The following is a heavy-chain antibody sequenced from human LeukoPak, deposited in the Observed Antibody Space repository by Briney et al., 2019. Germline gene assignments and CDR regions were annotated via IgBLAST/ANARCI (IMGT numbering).Heavy chain of an antibody. Sequence: PSETLSLTCTVSGGSISNYYWSWIRQPPGKGLEWIGHIYYSGSTSYNPSLQSRVTISVDTSKSQFSLKLSSVTAADTAVYYCATSFYGEAHAPPYYWGQGSLVTVSS. J-gene: IGHJ4*02. V-gene: IGHV4-59*01. CDR2: IYYSGST. CDR1: GGSISNYY. D-gene: IGHD4-17*01. CDR3: ATSFYGEAHAPPYY.